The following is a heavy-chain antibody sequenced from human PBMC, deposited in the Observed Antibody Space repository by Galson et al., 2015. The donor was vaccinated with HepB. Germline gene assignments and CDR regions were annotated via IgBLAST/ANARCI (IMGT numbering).Heavy chain of an antibody. CDR2: IGSSGDTI. CDR1: GFSFSDYY. J-gene: IGHJ6*02. CDR3: ARERVVIPPTGMDV. D-gene: IGHD3-3*01. V-gene: IGHV3-11*01. Sequence: SLRLSCAASGFSFSDYYMSWIRQAPGKGLEWVSYIGSSGDTIYYADSVKGRFTISRDNAKNSLYLQMNSLRAEDTAVYYCARERVVIPPTGMDVWGQGTTVTVSS.